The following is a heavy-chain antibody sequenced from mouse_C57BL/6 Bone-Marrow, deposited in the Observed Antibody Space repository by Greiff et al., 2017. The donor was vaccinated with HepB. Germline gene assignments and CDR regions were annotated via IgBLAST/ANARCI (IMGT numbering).Heavy chain of an antibody. Sequence: QVQLQQSGAELVRPGPSVKLSCKASGYTFTSYWMHWVKQRPGQGLEWIGVIDPSDSYTNYNQKFKGKATLTVDTSSSTAYMQLSSLTSEDSAVYYCARGLYSNYNYWGQGTTLTVSS. CDR1: GYTFTSYW. V-gene: IGHV1-59*01. CDR2: IDPSDSYT. D-gene: IGHD2-5*01. J-gene: IGHJ2*01. CDR3: ARGLYSNYNY.